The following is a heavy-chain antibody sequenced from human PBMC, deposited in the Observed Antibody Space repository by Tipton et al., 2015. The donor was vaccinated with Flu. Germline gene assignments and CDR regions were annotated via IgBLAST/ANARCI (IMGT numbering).Heavy chain of an antibody. Sequence: RSLRLSCAASGFTFSSFAMHWVRQAPGKGLEWVAVISYDGINKYYTDSVKGRFTISRDNSKSTVFLQMSSLRGDDTAVYYCAREFLFFGELSTAYYFDSWGQGTLVTVSS. CDR1: GFTFSSFA. V-gene: IGHV3-30*04. CDR3: AREFLFFGELSTAYYFDS. J-gene: IGHJ4*02. D-gene: IGHD3-16*01. CDR2: ISYDGINK.